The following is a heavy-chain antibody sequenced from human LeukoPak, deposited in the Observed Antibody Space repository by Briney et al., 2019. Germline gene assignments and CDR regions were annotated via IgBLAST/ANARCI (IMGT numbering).Heavy chain of an antibody. Sequence: SVKVSCKASGGTFSSYAISWVRQAPGQGLEWTGGIIPIFGTANYAQKFQGRVTITADESTSTAYMELSSLRSEDTAVYYCARGSFWEKTWYYFDYWGQGTLVTVSS. CDR1: GGTFSSYA. CDR3: ARGSFWEKTWYYFDY. V-gene: IGHV1-69*01. J-gene: IGHJ4*02. CDR2: IIPIFGTA. D-gene: IGHD1-26*01.